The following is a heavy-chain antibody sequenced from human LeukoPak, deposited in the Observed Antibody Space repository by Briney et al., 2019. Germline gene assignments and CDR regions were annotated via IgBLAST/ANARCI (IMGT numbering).Heavy chain of an antibody. V-gene: IGHV3-21*01. Sequence: GGSLRLSCAASGFTFSSYSMNWVRQAPGKGLEWVSSISSSSSYIYYADSVKGRFTISRDNAKNSLYLQMNSPRAEDTAVYYCARVPDRGYCSSTSCYYMDVWGKGTTVTVSS. D-gene: IGHD2-2*01. CDR1: GFTFSSYS. CDR3: ARVPDRGYCSSTSCYYMDV. CDR2: ISSSSSYI. J-gene: IGHJ6*03.